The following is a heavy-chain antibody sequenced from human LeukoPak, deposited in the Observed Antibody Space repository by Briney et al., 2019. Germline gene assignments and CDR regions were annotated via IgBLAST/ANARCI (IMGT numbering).Heavy chain of an antibody. D-gene: IGHD5-12*01. Sequence: GGSLRLSCAASGFTFSSYSINWVRQAPGKGLEWVSSISSSSSYIYYADSVKGRFTISRDNAKNSLYLQMNSLRAEDTAVYYCARWGGYSGYDSDYWGQGTLVTVSS. J-gene: IGHJ4*02. V-gene: IGHV3-21*01. CDR1: GFTFSSYS. CDR2: ISSSSSYI. CDR3: ARWGGYSGYDSDY.